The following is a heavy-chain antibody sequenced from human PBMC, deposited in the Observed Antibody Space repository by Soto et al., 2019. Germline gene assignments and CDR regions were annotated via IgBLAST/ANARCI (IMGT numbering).Heavy chain of an antibody. D-gene: IGHD1-20*01. V-gene: IGHV4-39*01. CDR2: MYYIGST. CDR1: GGSISSYSHY. J-gene: IGHJ4*02. CDR3: ATMPITGETPYYFCY. Sequence: QLQLQESGPRLVKPSETLSLTCTVSGGSISSYSHYCGWIRQPPGQGLEWIGYMYYIGSTYYNPSLKRRVTMSVYTSKEQFPLILSSVTAADTAVYYCATMPITGETPYYFCYWAQGTLLTVSS.